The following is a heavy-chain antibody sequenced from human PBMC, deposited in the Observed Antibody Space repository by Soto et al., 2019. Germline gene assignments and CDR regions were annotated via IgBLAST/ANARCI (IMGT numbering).Heavy chain of an antibody. D-gene: IGHD3-3*01. CDR3: ARGLRFLEWSAPPGPYYYYYMDV. V-gene: IGHV4-59*11. Sequence: PLVTLSHTRSVSGGYIRGLYWRRIRQPPGKGLEWIGYIYYSGSTNYNPSLKSRVTISVDTSKNQFSLKLSSVTAADTAVYYCARGLRFLEWSAPPGPYYYYYMDVWGKGTTVTVSS. CDR2: IYYSGST. CDR1: GGYIRGLY. J-gene: IGHJ6*03.